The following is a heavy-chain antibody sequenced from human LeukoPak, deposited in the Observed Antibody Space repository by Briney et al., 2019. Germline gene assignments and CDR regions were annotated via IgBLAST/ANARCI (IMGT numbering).Heavy chain of an antibody. D-gene: IGHD3-9*01. CDR3: AKRIRSDWHFDF. CDR1: GDSISSSSSC. Sequence: PSETLSLTCTVSGDSISSSSSCWGWIRQPPGKGLEWIGNIYHAGNTYYNPSLKSRVTISVDTSKNQFSLKLSSVTAADTAVYYCAKRIRSDWHFDFWGQGTLVTVSS. V-gene: IGHV4-39*01. J-gene: IGHJ4*02. CDR2: IYHAGNT.